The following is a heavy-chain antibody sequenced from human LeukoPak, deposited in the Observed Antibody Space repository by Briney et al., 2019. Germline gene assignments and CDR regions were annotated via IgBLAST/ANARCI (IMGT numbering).Heavy chain of an antibody. Sequence: GGSLRLSCAASGLTFSTYAMIWGRQAPGKGLEWVSAITVDGATIYYADSVRGRFNISRDNSKNTVYLEMNSLRAEDTAVYFCAKGSAGHDYWGQGTLVTVSS. J-gene: IGHJ4*02. CDR2: ITVDGATI. CDR3: AKGSAGHDY. D-gene: IGHD6-13*01. CDR1: GLTFSTYA. V-gene: IGHV3-23*01.